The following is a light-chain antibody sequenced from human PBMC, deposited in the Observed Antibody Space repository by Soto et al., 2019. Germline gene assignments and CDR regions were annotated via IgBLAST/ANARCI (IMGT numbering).Light chain of an antibody. CDR2: DAS. J-gene: IGKJ3*01. Sequence: NVLTLSPCTRSLSPGERATLSCRASQSVGTYLAWYQQIPGLAPRLLIYDASNRATGIPARFSGSGSGTDFTLTISSLEPEDFAVYYCQQRSNCPPAFGPGTKVDIK. CDR1: QSVGTY. CDR3: QQRSNCPPA. V-gene: IGKV3-11*01.